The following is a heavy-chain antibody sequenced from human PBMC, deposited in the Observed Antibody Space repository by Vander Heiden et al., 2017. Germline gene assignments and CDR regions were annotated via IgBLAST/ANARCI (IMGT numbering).Heavy chain of an antibody. CDR2: IYHSGST. Sequence: QVQLQESGPGLVKPSGTLSLTCPVSGGSISSSKWGSWVRQPPGKGLEWIGEIYHSGSTNYNPSLKSRVTISVDKSKNQFSLKLSSVTAADTAVYYCARVRRGWSLIVGATQYFQHWGQGTLVTVSS. J-gene: IGHJ1*01. V-gene: IGHV4-4*02. CDR1: GGSISSSKW. CDR3: ARVRRGWSLIVGATQYFQH. D-gene: IGHD1-26*01.